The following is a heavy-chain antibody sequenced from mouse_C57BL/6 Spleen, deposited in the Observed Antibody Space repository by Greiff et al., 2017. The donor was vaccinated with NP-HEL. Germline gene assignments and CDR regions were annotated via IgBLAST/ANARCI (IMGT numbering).Heavy chain of an antibody. CDR3: ARSGDGYPDY. Sequence: VQLQQSGPELVKPGASVKISCKASGYSFTGYYMNWVKQSPEKSLEWIGEINPSTGGTTYNQKFKANATLTVDKSSSTAYMELKSLTSEDSAVYYCARSGDGYPDYWGQGTTLTVSS. CDR1: GYSFTGYY. J-gene: IGHJ2*01. CDR2: INPSTGGT. V-gene: IGHV1-42*01. D-gene: IGHD2-3*01.